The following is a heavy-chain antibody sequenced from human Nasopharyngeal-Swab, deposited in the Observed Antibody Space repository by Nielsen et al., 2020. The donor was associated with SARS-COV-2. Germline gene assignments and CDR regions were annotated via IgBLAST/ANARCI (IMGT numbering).Heavy chain of an antibody. CDR1: GFTFSNYW. Sequence: GGSLRLSCAASGFTFSNYWMHWVRQAPGQGLVWVSRIDSVGSSTNYADSVKGRFTISRDNAKNVVYLQMNTMRAEDTAVYYCARVTAYGFDIWGQGTMVTVSS. CDR3: ARVTAYGFDI. V-gene: IGHV3-74*01. D-gene: IGHD3-16*01. CDR2: IDSVGSST. J-gene: IGHJ3*02.